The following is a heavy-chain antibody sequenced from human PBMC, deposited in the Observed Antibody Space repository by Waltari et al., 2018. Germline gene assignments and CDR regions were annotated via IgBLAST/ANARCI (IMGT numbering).Heavy chain of an antibody. J-gene: IGHJ4*02. D-gene: IGHD7-27*01. CDR2: MRYDGSNK. V-gene: IGHV3-30*02. CDR3: AKDRGSTGDFDY. CDR1: GFTSSLYG. Sequence: QVQLVESGGGVAQPGGYLSLSCAASGFTSSLYGVHWGRQAPGKGLEWVAFMRYDGSNKYYADSVKGRFTISRDKSKNTLYLQMNSLRAEDTAVYYCAKDRGSTGDFDYWGQGTLVTVSS.